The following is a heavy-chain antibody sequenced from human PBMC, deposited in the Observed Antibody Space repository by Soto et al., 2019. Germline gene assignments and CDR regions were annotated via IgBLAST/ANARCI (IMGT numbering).Heavy chain of an antibody. Sequence: GASVKVSCKASGYTFMNYGFSWVRQAPGQGLEWMGWISAYNGNTNYAQKLQGRVTMTTDTSTSTAYMELRSLRSDDTAGDYCAKTFSSSWYSVHYYYYGREVGGQGTRVTVS. CDR3: AKTFSSSWYSVHYYYYGREV. D-gene: IGHD6-13*01. CDR1: GYTFMNYG. J-gene: IGHJ6*02. CDR2: ISAYNGNT. V-gene: IGHV1-18*01.